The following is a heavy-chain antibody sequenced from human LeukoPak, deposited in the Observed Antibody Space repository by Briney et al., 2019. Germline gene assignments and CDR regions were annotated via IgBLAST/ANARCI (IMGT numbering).Heavy chain of an antibody. CDR3: SRGGYCDSSGFPASDY. J-gene: IGHJ4*02. CDR1: GYTFTSYG. D-gene: IGHD3-22*01. V-gene: IGHV1-18*01. CDR2: ISAYNGNT. Sequence: GASVKVSCKASGYTFTSYGISWVRQAPGQGLEWMGWISAYNGNTNYAQTLQGRVTMTTDTSASTPDIQLGSLRSADTAVYYCSRGGYCDSSGFPASDYWGQGTLVTVSS.